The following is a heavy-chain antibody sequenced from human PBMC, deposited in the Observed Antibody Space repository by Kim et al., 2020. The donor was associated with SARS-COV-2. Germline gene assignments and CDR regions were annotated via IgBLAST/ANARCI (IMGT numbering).Heavy chain of an antibody. CDR3: ARARTAVGANY. V-gene: IGHV3-11*05. CDR2: T. Sequence: TNYADSVKGRFTISRDNAKNSLYLQMNSLRAEDTAVYYCARARTAVGANYWGQGTLVTVSS. D-gene: IGHD1-26*01. J-gene: IGHJ4*02.